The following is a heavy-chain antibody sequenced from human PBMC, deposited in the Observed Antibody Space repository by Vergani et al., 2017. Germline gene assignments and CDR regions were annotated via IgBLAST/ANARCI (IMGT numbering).Heavy chain of an antibody. CDR3: AKAGSVTSGSLQYNFYMDV. Sequence: EVQLVESGGGLVQPGRSLRLSCTTSGFAFGDYAMSWVRQAPGIGLEWVGFIRSKAYGGTTQYAASVKGRFTISRDDSKNTLDLQMNSLRTQDTAVYYCAKAGSVTSGSLQYNFYMDVWGKGTTVTVS. CDR2: IRSKAYGGTT. D-gene: IGHD3-10*01. V-gene: IGHV3-49*04. CDR1: GFAFGDYA. J-gene: IGHJ6*03.